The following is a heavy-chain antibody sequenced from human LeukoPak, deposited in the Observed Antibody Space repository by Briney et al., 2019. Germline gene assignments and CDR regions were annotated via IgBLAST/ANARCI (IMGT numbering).Heavy chain of an antibody. J-gene: IGHJ4*02. D-gene: IGHD3-22*01. CDR1: GYSFTSYW. CDR3: ARKGAYYDSSGHIDY. CDR2: IYPGDSDT. Sequence: GESLKISCKGSGYSFTSYWIGWVRQMPGKGLEWMGIIYPGDSDTRYSPSFQGQVTISADKSIGTAYLQWSSLKASDTAMYYCARKGAYYDSSGHIDYWGQGTLVTVSS. V-gene: IGHV5-51*01.